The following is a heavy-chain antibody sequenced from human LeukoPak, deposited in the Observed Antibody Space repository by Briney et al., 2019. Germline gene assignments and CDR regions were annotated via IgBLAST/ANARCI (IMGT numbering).Heavy chain of an antibody. CDR3: ARGDAFGELVGGWFDP. CDR1: GGSISSGTYY. CDR2: IYTSGST. D-gene: IGHD3-10*01. Sequence: SETLSLTCTVSGGSISSGTYYWNWIRQPAGKGLEWIGRIYTSGSTNYNPSLKSRVTISVDTSKNQFSLKLSSVTAADTAVYYCARGDAFGELVGGWFDPWGQGTLVTVSS. J-gene: IGHJ5*02. V-gene: IGHV4-61*02.